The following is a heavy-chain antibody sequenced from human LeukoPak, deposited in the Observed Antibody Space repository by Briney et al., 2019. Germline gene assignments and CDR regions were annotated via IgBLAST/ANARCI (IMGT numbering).Heavy chain of an antibody. V-gene: IGHV3-23*01. J-gene: IGHJ4*02. D-gene: IGHD3-10*01. CDR2: ISGSGGST. CDR1: GFTFSSYA. Sequence: PGGSLRLSCAASGFTFSSYAMSWVRQAPGKGLEWVSAISGSGGSTYYADSVKGRFTISRDNSKNALYPQMNSLRAEDTAVYYCAKSYYGSGSYYPYYWGQGTLVTVSS. CDR3: AKSYYGSGSYYPYY.